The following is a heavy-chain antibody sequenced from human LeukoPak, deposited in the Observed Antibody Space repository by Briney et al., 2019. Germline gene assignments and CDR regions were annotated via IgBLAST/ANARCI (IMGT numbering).Heavy chain of an antibody. J-gene: IGHJ6*04. Sequence: GGSLRLSCAASGFTFSTYAMHWVRQAPGKGLEWVAVISYDVSKTYYADSVKGRFTISRDNSKNTLYLQMNSLRAEDTAVYYCAELGITMIGDVWGKGTTVTISS. CDR2: ISYDVSKT. D-gene: IGHD3-10*02. V-gene: IGHV3-30*04. CDR1: GFTFSTYA. CDR3: AELGITMIGDV.